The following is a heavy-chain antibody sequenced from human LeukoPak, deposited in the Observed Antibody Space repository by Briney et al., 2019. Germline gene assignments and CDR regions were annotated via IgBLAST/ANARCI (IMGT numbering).Heavy chain of an antibody. D-gene: IGHD5-24*01. CDR3: AKDGDGYTIFPYDY. CDR2: IKQDGSEK. J-gene: IGHJ4*02. V-gene: IGHV3-7*01. Sequence: PGGSLRLSCAASGFTFSSYWMSWVRQAPGKGLEWVANIKQDGSEKYYVDSVKGRFTISRDNAKNSLYLQMNSLRAEDTAVYYCAKDGDGYTIFPYDYWGQGALVTVSS. CDR1: GFTFSSYW.